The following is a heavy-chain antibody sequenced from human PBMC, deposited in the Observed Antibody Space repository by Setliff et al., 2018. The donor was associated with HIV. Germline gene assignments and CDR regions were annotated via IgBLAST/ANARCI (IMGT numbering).Heavy chain of an antibody. D-gene: IGHD6-19*01. CDR1: GGSFSDYA. J-gene: IGHJ6*03. Sequence: SVKVSCKASGGSFSDYAITWVRQAPGQGLEWMGGIIPIFGTANYAPKFQGRVTISADGSTTTAYMELSSLRSEDTAVYYCARANSQWQAYYYYMDVWGKGTTVTVSS. CDR2: IIPIFGTA. CDR3: ARANSQWQAYYYYMDV. V-gene: IGHV1-69*13.